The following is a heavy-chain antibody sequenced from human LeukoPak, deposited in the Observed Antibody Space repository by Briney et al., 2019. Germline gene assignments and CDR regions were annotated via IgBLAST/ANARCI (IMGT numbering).Heavy chain of an antibody. V-gene: IGHV3-33*08. CDR1: EFTYG. Sequence: GGSLRLSCAASEFTYGMHWVRQAPGKGLEWVAVIWYDGSNKYYADSVKGRFTISRDNSKNTLYLQMNSLRAEDTAVYYCARDYGDSYIFDYWGQGTLVTVSS. D-gene: IGHD4-17*01. CDR2: IWYDGSNK. J-gene: IGHJ4*02. CDR3: ARDYGDSYIFDY.